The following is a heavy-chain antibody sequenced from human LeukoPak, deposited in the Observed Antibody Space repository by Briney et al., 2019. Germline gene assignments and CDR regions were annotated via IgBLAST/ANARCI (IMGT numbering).Heavy chain of an antibody. Sequence: SEKVSCKAPGGTFSSYAISWVRRAPGQGLEWMGGIIPIFGTANYAQNFQGRVTITTDESTSTAYMELSSLRSEDSAVYYCARSAGPVIVPAAIGASGHYYYMDVWDKGTTVTVSS. CDR1: GGTFSSYA. CDR3: ARSAGPVIVPAAIGASGHYYYMDV. V-gene: IGHV1-69*05. J-gene: IGHJ6*03. CDR2: IIPIFGTA. D-gene: IGHD2-2*02.